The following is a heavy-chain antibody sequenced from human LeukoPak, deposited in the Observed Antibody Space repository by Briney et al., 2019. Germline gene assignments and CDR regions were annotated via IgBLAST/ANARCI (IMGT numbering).Heavy chain of an antibody. CDR2: INHSGST. D-gene: IGHD1-1*01. J-gene: IGHJ5*02. CDR3: ASRNDGWFDP. CDR1: GGSFSGYY. Sequence: KPSETLSLTCAVYGGSFSGYYWSWIRQPPGKGLEWIGEINHSGSTNYNPSLKSRVTISVDTSKNQFSLKLSSVTAADTAVYYCASRNDGWFDPWGQGTLVTVSS. V-gene: IGHV4-34*01.